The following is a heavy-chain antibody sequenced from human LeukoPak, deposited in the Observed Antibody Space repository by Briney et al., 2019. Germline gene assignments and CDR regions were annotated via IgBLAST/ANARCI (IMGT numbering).Heavy chain of an antibody. CDR3: VRDQSYYGV. D-gene: IGHD3-3*01. Sequence: PGGTLRLSCAASGFTFSDYVMTWIRQAPGKGLEWLSGISASGTAIYYRDSLKGRFTISRDNAKNSLYLQMNSLRVDDTALYYCVRDQSYYGVWGQGTLVTASS. CDR2: ISASGTAI. CDR1: GFTFSDYV. V-gene: IGHV3-11*01. J-gene: IGHJ4*02.